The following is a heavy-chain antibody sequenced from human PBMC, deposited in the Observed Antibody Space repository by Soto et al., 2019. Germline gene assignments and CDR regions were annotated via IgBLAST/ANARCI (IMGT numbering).Heavy chain of an antibody. CDR3: ARASTVTNYYYMDV. J-gene: IGHJ6*03. Sequence: SETLSLTCTVSGGSISSGGYYWSWIRQPPGKGLEWIGYIYYSGSTNYNPSLKSRVTISVDTSKNQFSLKLSSVTAADTAVYYCARASTVTNYYYMDVWGKGTTVTVSS. V-gene: IGHV4-61*08. D-gene: IGHD4-17*01. CDR2: IYYSGST. CDR1: GGSISSGGYY.